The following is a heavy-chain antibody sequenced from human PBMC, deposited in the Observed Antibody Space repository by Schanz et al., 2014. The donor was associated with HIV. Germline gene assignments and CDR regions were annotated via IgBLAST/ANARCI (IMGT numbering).Heavy chain of an antibody. CDR1: GGTFSSSA. J-gene: IGHJ4*02. CDR3: ARTYTGDWSTGAD. V-gene: IGHV1-69*06. Sequence: QVQLVQSGAEVKKTGSSVKVSCKVSGGTFSSSAISWVRQAPGQGLEWMGGIIPIFDTTNYAQKFQGRVTITADKSTSTVYMDLSSLRSEDTAVYYCARTYTGDWSTGADWGQGTLVTVSS. CDR2: IIPIFDTT. D-gene: IGHD2-21*02.